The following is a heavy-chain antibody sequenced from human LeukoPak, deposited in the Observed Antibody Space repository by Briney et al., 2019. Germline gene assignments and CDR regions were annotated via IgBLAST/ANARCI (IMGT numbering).Heavy chain of an antibody. CDR1: AGSISSSSYS. J-gene: IGHJ4*02. D-gene: IGHD6-6*01. CDR2: IYYSGST. V-gene: IGHV4-39*01. Sequence: SETLSLTCTVSAGSISSSSYSWGWIRQPPGKGLEWIGSIYYSGSTYYNPSLKSRVTMSVDTSKNQFSLNLTSVTAADTAVYYCARAMSIAARLQTIFDYWGQGTLVTVSS. CDR3: ARAMSIAARLQTIFDY.